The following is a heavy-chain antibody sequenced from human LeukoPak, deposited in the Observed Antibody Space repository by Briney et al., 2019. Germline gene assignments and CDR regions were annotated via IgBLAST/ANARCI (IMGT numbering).Heavy chain of an antibody. CDR1: GFTFNTYT. CDR2: ISGSSGII. CDR3: ARDSLTGALFDY. Sequence: AGGSLRLSCAASGFTFNTYTMNWVRQAPGKGLEWVSYISGSSGIIDYADSVRGRFTISRDNAKNSLYLQMNSLRAEDTAVYYCARDSLTGALFDYWGQGTLVTVSS. J-gene: IGHJ4*02. V-gene: IGHV3-48*01. D-gene: IGHD7-27*01.